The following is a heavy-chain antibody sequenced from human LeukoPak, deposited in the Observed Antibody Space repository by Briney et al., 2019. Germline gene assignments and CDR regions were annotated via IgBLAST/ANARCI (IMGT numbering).Heavy chain of an antibody. CDR3: AKIYDPAVVITTPFDY. J-gene: IGHJ4*02. V-gene: IGHV3-23*01. CDR2: ISGSGVTT. CDR1: GFTFSNYA. Sequence: TGGSLRRSCAASGFTFSNYAMSWVRQAPGKGLEWVSAISGSGVTTYYADSVKGRFTSSRDNSKNTLYLQMNSLRAEDTAVYYCAKIYDPAVVITTPFDYWGQGTLVTVSS. D-gene: IGHD3-22*01.